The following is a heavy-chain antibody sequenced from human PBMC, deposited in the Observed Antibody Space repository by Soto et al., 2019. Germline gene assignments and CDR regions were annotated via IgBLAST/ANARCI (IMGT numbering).Heavy chain of an antibody. D-gene: IGHD2-15*01. Sequence: EVQLVESGGGLVKPGGSLRLSCAASGFTFSDYRMTWVRQAPGKGLEWVSSISSTSIYIFYADSVKGRFTISRDNAKNSLYLQMNSLRAEDTAVYYCARDANLVDSWGQGTLVIVSS. V-gene: IGHV3-21*01. CDR3: ARDANLVDS. CDR1: GFTFSDYR. CDR2: ISSTSIYI. J-gene: IGHJ4*02.